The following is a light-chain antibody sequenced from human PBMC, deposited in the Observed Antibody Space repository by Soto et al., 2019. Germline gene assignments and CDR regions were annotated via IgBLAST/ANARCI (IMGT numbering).Light chain of an antibody. Sequence: EIVMTPSPATLSVSQRERATLSCRASQSVSSNLSWYQQKPGQAPRLLIYGASTRATGIPARFSGSGSGTEFTLTISSLQSEDFAVYYCQQYNNLETFGQGTKVDIK. V-gene: IGKV3-15*01. CDR3: QQYNNLET. CDR2: GAS. CDR1: QSVSSN. J-gene: IGKJ1*01.